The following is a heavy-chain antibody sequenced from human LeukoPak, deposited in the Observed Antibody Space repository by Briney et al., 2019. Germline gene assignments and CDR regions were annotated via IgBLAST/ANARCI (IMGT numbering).Heavy chain of an antibody. CDR1: GGSISTSNYY. CDR3: ARYDVWGTYRAFDY. Sequence: SETLSLTCTVSGGSISTSNYYWGWIRQPPGKGLEWIGFIYHSGSTYYNPSLKSRVTISVDTSKNQFSLKLSSVTAADTAVYYCARYDVWGTYRAFDYWGQGTLVTVSS. D-gene: IGHD3-16*02. J-gene: IGHJ4*02. V-gene: IGHV4-39*07. CDR2: IYHSGST.